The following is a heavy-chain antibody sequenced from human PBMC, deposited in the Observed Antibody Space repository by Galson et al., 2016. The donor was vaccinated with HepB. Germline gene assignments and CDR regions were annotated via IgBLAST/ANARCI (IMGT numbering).Heavy chain of an antibody. V-gene: IGHV2-70*01. D-gene: IGHD2/OR15-2a*01. Sequence: PALVKPTQTLTLTCNFSGFPFSNTGMGVTWIRQPPGKALEWLGIIDWDDDKYYSTSLKPRLTISKDTSKNQVFLTMTNMDPVDTGTYYCVRQKTGIGLDCWGQGTLVTVAS. CDR2: IDWDDDK. CDR1: GFPFSNTGMG. CDR3: VRQKTGIGLDC. J-gene: IGHJ4*02.